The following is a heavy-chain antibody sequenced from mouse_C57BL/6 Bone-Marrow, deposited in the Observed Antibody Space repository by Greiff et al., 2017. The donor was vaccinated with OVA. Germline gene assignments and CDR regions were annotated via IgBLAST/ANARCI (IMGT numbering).Heavy chain of an antibody. Sequence: QVQLQQSGAELVRPGASVTLSCKASGYTFPDYELHWVKKTPVHGLEWIGAIDPETGGTAYNQKFKDKAILTADKSSSTAYMELSSLTSEDSAVYDCKRAYYYEVWFAYWGQGTLVTVSA. CDR3: KRAYYYEVWFAY. CDR2: IDPETGGT. D-gene: IGHD1-1*01. J-gene: IGHJ3*01. CDR1: GYTFPDYE. V-gene: IGHV1-15*01.